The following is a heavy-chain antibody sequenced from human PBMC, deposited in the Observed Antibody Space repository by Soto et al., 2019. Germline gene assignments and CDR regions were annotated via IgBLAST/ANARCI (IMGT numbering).Heavy chain of an antibody. J-gene: IGHJ3*02. CDR3: ANPVGATVDAFDI. V-gene: IGHV3-23*01. CDR2: ISGSGGST. Sequence: EVQLLESGGGLVQPGGSLRLSCAASGFTFSSYAMSWVRQAPGKGLEWVSAISGSGGSTYYADSVKGRFTISRDNSKNTLYLQMNSLRAEDTAVYYCANPVGATVDAFDIWGQGTMVTVSS. D-gene: IGHD1-26*01. CDR1: GFTFSSYA.